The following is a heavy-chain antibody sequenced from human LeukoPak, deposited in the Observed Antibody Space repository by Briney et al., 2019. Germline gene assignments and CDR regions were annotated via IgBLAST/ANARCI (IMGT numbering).Heavy chain of an antibody. CDR3: ARRGWEYQLLT. CDR2: IYYSGST. Sequence: SETLSLTCTVSGGSISSYYWSWIRQPPGKGLEWIGYIYYSGSTNYNPSLKSRVTIPVDTSKNQFSLKLSSVTAADTAVYYCARRGWEYQLLTWGQGTLVTVSS. CDR1: GGSISSYY. V-gene: IGHV4-59*08. J-gene: IGHJ4*02. D-gene: IGHD2-2*01.